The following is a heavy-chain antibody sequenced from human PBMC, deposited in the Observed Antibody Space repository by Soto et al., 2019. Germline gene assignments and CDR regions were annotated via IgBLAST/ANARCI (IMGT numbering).Heavy chain of an antibody. D-gene: IGHD3-3*01. CDR1: GYTLTRYD. CDR2: MNPNSGNT. CDR3: ARGFGVVMPHGMDG. Sequence: SEKVSCRASGYTLTRYDINSVRQATGQGLEWMGWMNPNSGNTGYAQKFQGRVTMTRNTSIRTAYMDLSSLRSEDTAVYYCARGFGVVMPHGMDGWGQGTTVSVSS. J-gene: IGHJ6*02. V-gene: IGHV1-8*01.